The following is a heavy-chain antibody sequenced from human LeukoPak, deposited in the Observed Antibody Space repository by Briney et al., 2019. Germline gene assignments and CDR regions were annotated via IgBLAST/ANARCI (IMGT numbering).Heavy chain of an antibody. D-gene: IGHD2-2*02. Sequence: GESLKISCKGSGYIFTSYWIGWVRQMPGKGLEWMGIIYPGDSDSTYSPSFQGQVTISADKSISTAYLQWSSLKASDTAMYYCARAPCWQVPIHAFDIWGQGTMVTVSS. J-gene: IGHJ3*02. CDR3: ARAPCWQVPIHAFDI. V-gene: IGHV5-51*01. CDR2: IYPGDSDS. CDR1: GYIFTSYW.